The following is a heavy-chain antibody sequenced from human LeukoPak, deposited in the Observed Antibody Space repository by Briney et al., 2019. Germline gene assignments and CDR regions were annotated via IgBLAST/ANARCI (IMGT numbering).Heavy chain of an antibody. V-gene: IGHV3-21*01. CDR2: ISSSSSYI. D-gene: IGHD4-23*01. Sequence: PGGSLRLSCAASGFTFSSYSMNWVRQAPGKGLEWVSSISSSSSYIYYADSVKGRFIISRDNVKNSLYLQMNSLRAEDTAVYYCARGGNSNYYYYYGMDVWGKGTTVTVSS. J-gene: IGHJ6*04. CDR3: ARGGNSNYYYYYGMDV. CDR1: GFTFSSYS.